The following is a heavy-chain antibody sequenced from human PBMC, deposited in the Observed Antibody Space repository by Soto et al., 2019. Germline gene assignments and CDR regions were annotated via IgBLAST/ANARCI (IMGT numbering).Heavy chain of an antibody. CDR2: IYYSGST. D-gene: IGHD3-10*01. CDR1: GGSVSSGSYY. V-gene: IGHV4-61*01. J-gene: IGHJ4*02. Sequence: KPSETLSLTCTVSGGSVSSGSYYWSWIRQPPGKGLEWIGYIYYSGSTNYNSSLKSRVTISVDTSKNQFSLKLSSVTAADTAVYYCARDSGRRWLQSGVLDYWGQGTLVTVSS. CDR3: ARDSGRRWLQSGVLDY.